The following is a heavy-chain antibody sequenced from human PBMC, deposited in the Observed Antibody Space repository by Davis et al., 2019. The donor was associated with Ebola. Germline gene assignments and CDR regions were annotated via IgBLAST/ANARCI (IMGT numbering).Heavy chain of an antibody. V-gene: IGHV1-69*06. CDR2: IIPIFGTA. CDR1: GGTFSSYA. D-gene: IGHD4-11*01. CDR3: ARASHYSNSPSY. Sequence: SVKVSCKASGGTFSSYAISWVRPAPGQGLEWMGGIIPIFGTANNAQKFQGRVTITADKSTSTAYMELSSLRSEDTAVYYCARASHYSNSPSYWGQGTLVTVSS. J-gene: IGHJ4*02.